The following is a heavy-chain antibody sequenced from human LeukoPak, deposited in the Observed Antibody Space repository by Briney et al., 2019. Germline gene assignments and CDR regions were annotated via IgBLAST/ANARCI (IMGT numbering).Heavy chain of an antibody. CDR3: ARDCFGPNDY. Sequence: PGGSLRLSCAASGFTFSTYWMHWVRQVPGKGLMWVSRTNSYGNSTNYADSVKGRFTISRDNARNSLHLQMNSLRAEDTAVYYCARDCFGPNDYWGQGTLVTVSS. CDR2: TNSYGNST. CDR1: GFTFSTYW. V-gene: IGHV3-74*01. J-gene: IGHJ4*02. D-gene: IGHD2-21*01.